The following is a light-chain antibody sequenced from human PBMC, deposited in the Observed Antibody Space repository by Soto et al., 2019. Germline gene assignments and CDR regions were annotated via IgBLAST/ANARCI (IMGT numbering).Light chain of an antibody. V-gene: IGLV2-8*01. J-gene: IGLJ3*02. CDR1: SSDVGGYDY. CDR2: EVT. CDR3: SSFVAGNNYWV. Sequence: QSVLTQPPSASGSPGRSGTISCTGTSSDVGGYDYVSWFQQHPGKAPKLIIYEVTKRPSGVPDRFSASKSGNTASLTVSGLQAEDEADYYCSSFVAGNNYWVFGGGTKLTVL.